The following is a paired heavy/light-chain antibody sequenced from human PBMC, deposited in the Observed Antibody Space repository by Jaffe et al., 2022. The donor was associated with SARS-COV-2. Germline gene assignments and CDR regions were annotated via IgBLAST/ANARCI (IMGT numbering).Light chain of an antibody. J-gene: IGLJ2*01. CDR2: QDT. Sequence: SYELTQPPSVSVSPGQTASITCVGDNLREKYVSWYQQRPGHSPVLVIYQDTKRPAGIPERFSGSASGTTAALTISGTQVIDEAVYYCQAWDTYTAIFGGGTTVTVL. CDR3: QAWDTYTAI. CDR1: NLREKY. V-gene: IGLV3-1*01.
Heavy chain of an antibody. CDR2: VYHTGTT. CDR3: ARDASRYGGFGWFDP. V-gene: IGHV4-59*01. D-gene: IGHD4-17*01. J-gene: IGHJ5*02. Sequence: QVQLQESGPGLVKPSETLSLICRVSGGSITGYYWNWIRQAPGKGLEWIGYVYHTGTTDSNPSLKSRVTISLDTSKNQFSLNLKSVTTADTAVYYCARDASRYGGFGWFDPWGQGTLVTVSS. CDR1: GGSITGYY.